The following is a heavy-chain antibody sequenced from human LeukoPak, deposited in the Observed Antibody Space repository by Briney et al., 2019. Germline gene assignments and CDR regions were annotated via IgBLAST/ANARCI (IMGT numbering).Heavy chain of an antibody. V-gene: IGHV4-34*01. CDR3: ARHGGWYGSNWFDP. D-gene: IGHD6-19*01. CDR1: GGSFSGYY. CDR2: INHSGST. Sequence: SETLSLTCAVYGGSFSGYYWSWIRQPPGKGLEWIGEINHSGSTNYNPSLKSRVTISVDTSKNQFSLKLSSVTAADTAVYYCARHGGWYGSNWFDPWGQGTLVTVSS. J-gene: IGHJ5*02.